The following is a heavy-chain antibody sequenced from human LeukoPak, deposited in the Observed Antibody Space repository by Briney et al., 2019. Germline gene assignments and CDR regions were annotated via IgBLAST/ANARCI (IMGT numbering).Heavy chain of an antibody. CDR2: ISSSSSYI. Sequence: PGGSLRLSCAASGFTFSNYSMKWVRQGPRKGLGWVSSISSSSSYIYYADSVKGRFTISRDNAKNSLYLQMNSLRAEDTAVYYCAREGYSSSELVLWGQGTMVTVSS. D-gene: IGHD6-13*01. V-gene: IGHV3-21*01. CDR1: GFTFSNYS. J-gene: IGHJ3*01. CDR3: AREGYSSSELVL.